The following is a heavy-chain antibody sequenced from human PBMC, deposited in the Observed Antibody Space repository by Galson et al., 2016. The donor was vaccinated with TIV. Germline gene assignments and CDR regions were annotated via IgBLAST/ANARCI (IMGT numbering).Heavy chain of an antibody. Sequence: SLRLFCAVSGFRFGDNAISWFRQTPEKGLEWVGFIRSKPYGGTAEYAASVRGRFTISRDDSRSTAYLQMDSLKSEDTAVYYCARGRGEIWGPGTLVTVSS. CDR2: IRSKPYGGTA. D-gene: IGHD3-10*01. CDR3: ARGRGEI. V-gene: IGHV3-49*03. CDR1: GFRFGDNA. J-gene: IGHJ4*02.